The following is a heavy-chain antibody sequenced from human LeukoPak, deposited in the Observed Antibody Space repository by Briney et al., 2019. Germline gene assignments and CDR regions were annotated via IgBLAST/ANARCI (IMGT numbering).Heavy chain of an antibody. V-gene: IGHV4-59*01. J-gene: IGHJ3*02. CDR1: GGSISRYY. D-gene: IGHD5-24*01. CDR2: IYYSGST. Sequence: PSETLSLTCTVSGGSISRYYWGWIRQPPGKGLEWVGYIYYSGSTNYNPSLKSRVTISVDTSENQFSLKLSSVTAADTAVYYCAREKMARGDAFDIWGQGTMVTVSS. CDR3: AREKMARGDAFDI.